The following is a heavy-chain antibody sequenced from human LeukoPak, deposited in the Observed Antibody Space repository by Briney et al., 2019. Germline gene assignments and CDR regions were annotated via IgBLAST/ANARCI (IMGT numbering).Heavy chain of an antibody. J-gene: IGHJ4*02. D-gene: IGHD2-21*01. CDR3: AKAPVTTCSGAYCYPFDY. Sequence: GGTLRLSCAASGFTFSTYGMSWVRQAPGKGLEWVSAISGSGGDTYYADSVKGRFTISRDSSKNTLYLQMNRLRAEDAAVYYCAKAPVTTCSGAYCYPFDYWGQGTLVTVSS. CDR1: GFTFSTYG. CDR2: ISGSGGDT. V-gene: IGHV3-23*01.